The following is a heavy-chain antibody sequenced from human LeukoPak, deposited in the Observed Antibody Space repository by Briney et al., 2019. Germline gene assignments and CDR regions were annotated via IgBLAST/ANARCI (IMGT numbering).Heavy chain of an antibody. CDR3: ARTSVLWQQLAPFDY. D-gene: IGHD6-13*01. V-gene: IGHV3-30*04. Sequence: GGSLRLSCAASGFTFSSYAMHWVRQAPGKGLEWVAVISYDGGNKYYADSVKGRFTISRDNSKNTLYLQMNSLRAEDTAVYYCARTSVLWQQLAPFDYWGQGTLVTVSS. CDR1: GFTFSSYA. CDR2: ISYDGGNK. J-gene: IGHJ4*02.